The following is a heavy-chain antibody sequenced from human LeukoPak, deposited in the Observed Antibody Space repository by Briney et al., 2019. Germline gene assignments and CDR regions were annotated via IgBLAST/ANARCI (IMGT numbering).Heavy chain of an antibody. CDR3: ARSNSYGPGTHYLHH. CDR2: INRDGSS. CDR1: GAPFTSSDYY. J-gene: IGHJ4*02. D-gene: IGHD3-10*01. V-gene: IGHV4-39*01. Sequence: SETLSLTCTVSGAPFTSSDYYWSWVRQPPGKGLEWIGEINRDGSSYNIPSLKSRVTISIDTSKNQFSLRLSSVTAADTGVYYCARSNSYGPGTHYLHHWGQGTLVTVSS.